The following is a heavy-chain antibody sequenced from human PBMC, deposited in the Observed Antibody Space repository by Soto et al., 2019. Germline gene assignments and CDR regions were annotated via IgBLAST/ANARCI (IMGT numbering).Heavy chain of an antibody. J-gene: IGHJ4*02. V-gene: IGHV3-23*01. CDR1: GFPFRNYA. CDR2: IDGSGDST. D-gene: IGHD6-19*01. Sequence: EVQLLESGGGLVQPGGSLRLSCATSGFPFRNYAMSWVRQTPGKGLEWVSAIDGSGDSTYYADSVKGRFTISRDNSGNTRYMQIDSLRAEDTAVYFCSKDRGWTYYFDYWGQGALVTVSS. CDR3: SKDRGWTYYFDY.